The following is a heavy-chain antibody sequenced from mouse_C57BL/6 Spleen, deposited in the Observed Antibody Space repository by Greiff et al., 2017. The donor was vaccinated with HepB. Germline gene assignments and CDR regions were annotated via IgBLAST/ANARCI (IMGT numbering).Heavy chain of an antibody. Sequence: QVHVKQSGAELARPGASVKLSCKASGYTFTSYGISWVKQRTGQGLEWIGEIYPRSGNTYYNEKFKGKATLTADKSSSTAYMELRSLTSEDSAVYFCARVDEYYYYFDYWGQGTTLTVSS. CDR2: IYPRSGNT. V-gene: IGHV1-81*01. CDR3: ARVDEYYYYFDY. J-gene: IGHJ2*01. D-gene: IGHD1-1*01. CDR1: GYTFTSYG.